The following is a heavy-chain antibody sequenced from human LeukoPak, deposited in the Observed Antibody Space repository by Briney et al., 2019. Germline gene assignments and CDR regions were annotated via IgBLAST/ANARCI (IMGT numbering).Heavy chain of an antibody. Sequence: GASVKVSCKASGYTFTGYYMHWVRQAPGQELEWMGWINPNSGGTNYAQKFQGRVTITTDESTSTAYMELSSLRSEDTAVYYCARGRGGGDYEAVDAFDIWGQGTMVTVSS. CDR1: GYTFTGYY. D-gene: IGHD4-17*01. J-gene: IGHJ3*02. CDR3: ARGRGGGDYEAVDAFDI. CDR2: INPNSGGT. V-gene: IGHV1-2*02.